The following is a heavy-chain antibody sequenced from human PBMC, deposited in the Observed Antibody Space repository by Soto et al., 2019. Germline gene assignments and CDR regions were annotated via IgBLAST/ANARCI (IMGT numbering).Heavy chain of an antibody. Sequence: GGSLRLSCAASGFTFSSYAIHWVRQAPGKGLEWVAVISSDGKDKYSADSMKGRFAISRDNSKNTLYLQMNSLRAEDTAVYYCAKDSGRGSAYSYFDYWGQGTLGTSPQ. CDR1: GFTFSSYA. D-gene: IGHD2-15*01. J-gene: IGHJ4*02. V-gene: IGHV3-30*18. CDR2: ISSDGKDK. CDR3: AKDSGRGSAYSYFDY.